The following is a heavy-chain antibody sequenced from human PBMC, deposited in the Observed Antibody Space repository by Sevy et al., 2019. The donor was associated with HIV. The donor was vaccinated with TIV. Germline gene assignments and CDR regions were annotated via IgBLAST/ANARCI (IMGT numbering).Heavy chain of an antibody. CDR2: FSFGCGRI. V-gene: IGHV3-23*01. D-gene: IGHD2-8*01. CDR3: AREGCTQPHDY. J-gene: IGHJ4*02. CDR1: GFTFAKYS. Sequence: GGSLRLSCAASGFTFAKYSMSWVRQAPGKGLEWVSTFSFGCGRINYADSVKGRFTISRDDSKNTLFWQMNSLRAEDKATYFCAREGCTQPHDYWGQGTLVTVSS.